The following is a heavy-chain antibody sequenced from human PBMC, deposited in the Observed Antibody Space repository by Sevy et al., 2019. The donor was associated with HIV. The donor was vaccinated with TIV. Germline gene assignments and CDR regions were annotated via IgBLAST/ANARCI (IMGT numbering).Heavy chain of an antibody. CDR2: IWYDGSNK. CDR3: ARGRDYGNLDY. J-gene: IGHJ4*02. CDR1: GFTFSMYG. D-gene: IGHD4-17*01. V-gene: IGHV3-33*01. Sequence: GSLRLSCAASGFTFSMYGMHWVRQAPGKGLEWVALIWYDGSNKYYVDSVKGRFTISRDNSKNTLYLQMNSLRAEDTAVYYCARGRDYGNLDYWGQGTLVTVSS.